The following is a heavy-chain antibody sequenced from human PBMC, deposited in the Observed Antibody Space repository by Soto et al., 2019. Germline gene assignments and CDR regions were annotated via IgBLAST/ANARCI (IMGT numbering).Heavy chain of an antibody. V-gene: IGHV3-53*01. J-gene: IGHJ6*02. CDR2: IYSGGST. D-gene: IGHD4-17*01. CDR3: ARETTVTTLDYYYGMDV. CDR1: GFTVSSNY. Sequence: GGSLRLSCAASGFTVSSNYMSWVRQSPGKGLEWVSVIYSGGSTYYADSVKGRFTISRDNSKNTLYLQMNSLRAEDTAVYYCARETTVTTLDYYYGMDVWGQGTTVTVSS.